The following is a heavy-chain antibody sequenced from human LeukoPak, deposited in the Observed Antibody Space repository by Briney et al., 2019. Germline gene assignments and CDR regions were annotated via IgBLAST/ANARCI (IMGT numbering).Heavy chain of an antibody. CDR2: IKQDGNEK. V-gene: IGHV3-7*01. Sequence: GGSLRLSCAASGFPFNSYWMSWVRQAPGKGLEWMANIKQDGNEKYYVDSVKGRFTISRDNAKNSLYLQMNSLRVEDTAVYYCARDTTTGSSGWYGYFQHWGQGTLVTVSS. D-gene: IGHD6-19*01. CDR3: ARDTTTGSSGWYGYFQH. CDR1: GFPFNSYW. J-gene: IGHJ1*01.